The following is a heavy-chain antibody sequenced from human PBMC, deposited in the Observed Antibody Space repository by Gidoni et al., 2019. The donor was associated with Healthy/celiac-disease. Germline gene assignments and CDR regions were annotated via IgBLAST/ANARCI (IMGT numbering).Heavy chain of an antibody. Sequence: QLQLQESGPGLVKPSETLSLTCTVSGGSISSSSSYWGWIRQPPGKGLEWIGNIYYSGSTYYNPSLKSRVTISVDTSKNQFSLKLSSVTAADTAVYYCARTAIVGAFYWGQGTLVTVSS. V-gene: IGHV4-39*01. CDR3: ARTAIVGAFY. D-gene: IGHD1-26*01. J-gene: IGHJ4*02. CDR1: GGSISSSSSY. CDR2: IYYSGST.